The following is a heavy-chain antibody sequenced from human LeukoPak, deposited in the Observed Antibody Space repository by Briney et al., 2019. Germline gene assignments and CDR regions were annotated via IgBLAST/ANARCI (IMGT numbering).Heavy chain of an antibody. CDR1: GFIFGNYA. CDR3: AKSRSGVSSCYNY. D-gene: IGHD2-15*01. J-gene: IGHJ4*02. CDR2: ISGSDDNT. Sequence: GGSLRLSCAASGFIFGNYAMSWVRQAPGKGLEWVSAISGSDDNTYYADSVRGRFTISRDNSKNTLYLQMNSLRAEDTAIYFCAKSRSGVSSCYNYWGQGTLVTVSS. V-gene: IGHV3-23*01.